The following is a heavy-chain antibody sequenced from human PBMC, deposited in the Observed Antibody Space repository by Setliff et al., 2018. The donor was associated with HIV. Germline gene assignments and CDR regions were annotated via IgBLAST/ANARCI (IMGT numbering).Heavy chain of an antibody. J-gene: IGHJ6*02. CDR1: GASLSGYY. D-gene: IGHD6-13*01. CDR2: INYSRTT. CDR3: ARVVWTAAAGTLDYHYYGLDV. Sequence: ASETLSLTCAVYGASLSGYYWSWIRQPPGKGLEWIGEINYSRTTNYNPSPKSRVTISVDTSKKQFSLKVRSVTAADAAVYFCARVVWTAAAGTLDYHYYGLDVWGQGTTVTVSS. V-gene: IGHV4-34*01.